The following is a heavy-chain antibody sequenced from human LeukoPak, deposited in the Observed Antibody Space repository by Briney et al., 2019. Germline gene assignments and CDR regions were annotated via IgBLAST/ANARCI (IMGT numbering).Heavy chain of an antibody. D-gene: IGHD2-8*01. V-gene: IGHV3-43*02. CDR1: RFNFDDHV. J-gene: IGHJ4*02. Sequence: PGGSLRLSCAASRFNFDDHVMHWVRQAPGKGLEWVSLISGDGLGTYYADSVKGRFTISRDNSKNSLYLQINSLRPEDTALYFCTSMGPLDYWGQGTLLTLS. CDR3: TSMGPLDY. CDR2: ISGDGLGT.